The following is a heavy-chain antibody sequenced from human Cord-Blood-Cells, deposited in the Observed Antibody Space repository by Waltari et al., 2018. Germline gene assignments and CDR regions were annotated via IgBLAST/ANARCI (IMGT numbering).Heavy chain of an antibody. D-gene: IGHD6-13*01. CDR2: IRSRGSTI. Sequence: EVQLVESGGGLVQPGGSLRLSCAASGFTFSRYEMNWVRQAPGRGLGGVSYIRSRGSTIYYAESVKGRFTISRDNAKNSLYLQMNSLRAEDTAVYYCAREPGIAAAGGSAWGQGTLVTVSS. CDR3: AREPGIAAAGGSA. J-gene: IGHJ5*02. CDR1: GFTFSRYE. V-gene: IGHV3-48*03.